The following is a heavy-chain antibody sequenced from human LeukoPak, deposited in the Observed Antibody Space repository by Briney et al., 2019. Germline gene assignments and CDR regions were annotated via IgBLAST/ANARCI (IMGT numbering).Heavy chain of an antibody. V-gene: IGHV1-69*13. J-gene: IGHJ4*02. D-gene: IGHD5-24*01. Sequence: SVKVSCKASGGTFSTYGINWGRQAPGQGLELMGEIIPVFASIKYTQKFQGRVSITADESTTTAYMELTSPRSADTAVYYCALSSRGNPMAFRRPFDHWGQGSPVTVSS. CDR2: IIPVFASI. CDR3: ALSSRGNPMAFRRPFDH. CDR1: GGTFSTYG.